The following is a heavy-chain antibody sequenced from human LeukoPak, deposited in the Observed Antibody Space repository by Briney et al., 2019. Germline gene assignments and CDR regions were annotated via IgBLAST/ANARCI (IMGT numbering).Heavy chain of an antibody. J-gene: IGHJ4*02. CDR2: ISDDGRNK. V-gene: IGHV3-30*18. Sequence: GRSLRLSCAASGFTFNNYGMHYVRQAPGKGLEWVAVISDDGRNKNYADSVKGRFTISRDSSNNTLYLQMNSLRAEDTGVYFCAKDRETTASGTFDFRGQGTLATVSS. CDR1: GFTFNNYG. D-gene: IGHD6-13*01. CDR3: AKDRETTASGTFDF.